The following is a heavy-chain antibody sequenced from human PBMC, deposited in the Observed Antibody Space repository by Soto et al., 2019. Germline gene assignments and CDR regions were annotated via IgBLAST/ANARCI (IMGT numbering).Heavy chain of an antibody. J-gene: IGHJ4*02. Sequence: QITLKESGPTLVKPTQTLTLTCTFSGFSLSTSGVGVGWIRQPPGKALEWLALIYWDDDKRYSPSLKSRLTITQDTSKNQVVLTMTNMDPVDTATYYCAHSYFEYSSSSVYFDYWGQGTLVTVSS. CDR1: GFSLSTSGVG. CDR2: IYWDDDK. V-gene: IGHV2-5*02. D-gene: IGHD6-6*01. CDR3: AHSYFEYSSSSVYFDY.